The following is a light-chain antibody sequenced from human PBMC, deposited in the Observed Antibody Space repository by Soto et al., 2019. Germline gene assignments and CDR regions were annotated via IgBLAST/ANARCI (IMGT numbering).Light chain of an antibody. CDR1: QSVSSSC. CDR3: QQCGRSPWT. V-gene: IGKV3-20*01. J-gene: IGKJ1*01. CDR2: GAS. Sequence: EIVLTQSPGTLSLSPGDRATLSCRASQSVSSSCLAWYQLKPGQAPRLLISGASSRATGIPDRFSGSGSGTDFTLTISRLESEDFAMYYCQQCGRSPWTFGQGTKVELK.